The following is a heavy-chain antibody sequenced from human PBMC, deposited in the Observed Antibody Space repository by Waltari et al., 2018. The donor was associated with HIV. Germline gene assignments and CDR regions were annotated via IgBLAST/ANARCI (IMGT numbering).Heavy chain of an antibody. Sequence: QVQLVQSGAEVKKPGASVKVSCKASGYTFTGYYMHWVRQAPGQGLEWMGWINPNRGGTNHAQKFQGRVTMTRDTSISTAYMELSRLRSDDTAGYYCARGYYYYGMDVWGQGTSVTVSS. CDR3: ARGYYYYGMDV. J-gene: IGHJ6*02. CDR2: INPNRGGT. CDR1: GYTFTGYY. V-gene: IGHV1-2*02.